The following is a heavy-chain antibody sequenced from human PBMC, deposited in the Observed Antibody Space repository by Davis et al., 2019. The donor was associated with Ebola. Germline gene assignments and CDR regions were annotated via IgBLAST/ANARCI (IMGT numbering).Heavy chain of an antibody. V-gene: IGHV3-53*01. J-gene: IGHJ6*02. Sequence: GESLKISCAASGFTVSRNYMSWVRQAPGKGLEWVSVIYSGGSTYYADSVKGRFTISRDNSKNTLYLQMNSLRAEDTAVYFCARQLPYYSYGMDVWGQGTTVTVSS. CDR2: IYSGGST. CDR1: GFTVSRNY. CDR3: ARQLPYYSYGMDV. D-gene: IGHD2-2*01.